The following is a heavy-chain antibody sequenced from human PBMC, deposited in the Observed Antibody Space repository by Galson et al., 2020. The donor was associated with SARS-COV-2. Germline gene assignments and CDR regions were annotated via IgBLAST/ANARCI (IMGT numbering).Heavy chain of an antibody. CDR3: ARGDYSRLPYYYYYYMDV. V-gene: IGHV4-34*01. Sequence: SETLSLTCAVSGGSFSGSSWSWIRQPPGKGLEWIGEINHSGSTNYNPSLKSRVTISVDTSKNQFSLKLSSVTAADTAVYYCARGDYSRLPYYYYYYMDVWGKGTTVTVSS. D-gene: IGHD4-4*01. CDR2: INHSGST. J-gene: IGHJ6*03. CDR1: GGSFSGSS.